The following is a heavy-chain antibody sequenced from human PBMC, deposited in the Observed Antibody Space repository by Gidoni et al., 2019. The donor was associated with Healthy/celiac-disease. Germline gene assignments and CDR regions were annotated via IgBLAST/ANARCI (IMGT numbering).Heavy chain of an antibody. CDR3: ARELREVSFWFDP. V-gene: IGHV4-31*03. CDR1: GGSLSSGGYY. D-gene: IGHD4-4*01. Sequence: QVQLQESGPGLVKPSQTLSLTCTVSGGSLSSGGYYWSWIRQHPGKGLEWIGYIYYSGSTYYNPSLKSRVTISVDTSKNQFSLKLSSVTAADTAVYYCARELREVSFWFDPWGQGTLVTVSS. CDR2: IYYSGST. J-gene: IGHJ5*02.